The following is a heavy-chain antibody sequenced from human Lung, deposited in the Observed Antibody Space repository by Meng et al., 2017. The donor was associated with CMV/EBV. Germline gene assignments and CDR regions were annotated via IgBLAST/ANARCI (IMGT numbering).Heavy chain of an antibody. J-gene: IGHJ6*02. Sequence: SCAASGFTFSGYAMTWVRQAPGKGLEWVAAINNNGDNTYCADSVKGRFTISRDNSKNNLYLQMNSLRSEDTAKYYCAKEIICTGGSCYSSGFRFYYGLDVXGQGXTVTVSS. CDR1: GFTFSGYA. CDR3: AKEIICTGGSCYSSGFRFYYGLDV. CDR2: INNNGDNT. V-gene: IGHV3-23*01. D-gene: IGHD2-15*01.